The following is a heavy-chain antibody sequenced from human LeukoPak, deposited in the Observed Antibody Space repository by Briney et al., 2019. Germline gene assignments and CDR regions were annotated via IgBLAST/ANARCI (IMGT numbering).Heavy chain of an antibody. J-gene: IGHJ3*02. V-gene: IGHV3-30-3*01. D-gene: IGHD2-2*01. CDR3: ARGGGYYSSTSCPDAFDI. Sequence: PGRSLRLSCAASGFTFSSYAMHWVRQAPGKGLEWVAVISYDGSNEYYADSVKGRFTISRDNSKNTLYLQMNSLRAEDTAVYYCARGGGYYSSTSCPDAFDIWGQGTMVTVSS. CDR1: GFTFSSYA. CDR2: ISYDGSNE.